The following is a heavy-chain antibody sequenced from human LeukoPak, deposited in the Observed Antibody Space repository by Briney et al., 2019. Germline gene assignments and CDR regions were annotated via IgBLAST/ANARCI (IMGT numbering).Heavy chain of an antibody. V-gene: IGHV1-18*01. Sequence: SVKVSCKASGSTFSSYPIGWVRQSPGHGLEWMGWINTHNGDNGGVSNYAQMLQGRATLTTATSKSTVYLELRSLRSDATAVYSCARCPCCDRTFDSWGQGTLVTVSS. J-gene: IGHJ4*02. D-gene: IGHD3-22*01. CDR3: ARCPCCDRTFDS. CDR1: GSTFSSYP. CDR2: INTHNGDNGGVS.